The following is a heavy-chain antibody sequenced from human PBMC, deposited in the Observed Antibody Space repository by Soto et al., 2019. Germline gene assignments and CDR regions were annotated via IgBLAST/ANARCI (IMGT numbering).Heavy chain of an antibody. J-gene: IGHJ4*02. CDR1: GFTFSSYG. Sequence: QVQLVESGGGVVQPGRSLRLSCAASGFTFSSYGMHWVRQAPGKGLEWVAVISYDGSNKYYADSVKGRFTISRDNSKNTLYLQMNSLRAEDTAVYYCAKTPGGSYWGRYFDYWGQGTLVTVSS. CDR2: ISYDGSNK. V-gene: IGHV3-30*18. CDR3: AKTPGGSYWGRYFDY. D-gene: IGHD1-26*01.